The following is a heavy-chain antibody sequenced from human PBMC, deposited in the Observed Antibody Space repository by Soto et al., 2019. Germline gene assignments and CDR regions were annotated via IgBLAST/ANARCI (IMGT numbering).Heavy chain of an antibody. CDR3: ARGGGYSYGYDIRLGYYFDY. J-gene: IGHJ4*02. D-gene: IGHD5-18*01. V-gene: IGHV1-69*12. CDR2: IIPIFGTA. CDR1: GGTFSSYA. Sequence: QVQLVQSGAEVKKPGSSVKVSCKASGGTFSSYAISWVRQAPGLGLEWMGGIIPIFGTANYAQKFQGRVTITADESTSTAYMELSSLRSEDTAVYYCARGGGYSYGYDIRLGYYFDYWGQGTLVTVSS.